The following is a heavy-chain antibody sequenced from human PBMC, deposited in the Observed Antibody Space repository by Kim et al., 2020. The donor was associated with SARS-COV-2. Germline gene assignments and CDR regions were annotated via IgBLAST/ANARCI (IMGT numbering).Heavy chain of an antibody. V-gene: IGHV1-2*05. CDR3: ARTYYYGSGSPAFDY. CDR2: INPNSGGT. CDR1: GYTFTGYY. Sequence: ASVKVSCKASGYTFTGYYMHWVRQAPGQGLEWMGRINPNSGGTNYAQKFQGRVTMTRDTSISTAYMELSRLRSDDTVVYYCARTYYYGSGSPAFDYWGQGTLVTVSS. J-gene: IGHJ4*02. D-gene: IGHD3-10*01.